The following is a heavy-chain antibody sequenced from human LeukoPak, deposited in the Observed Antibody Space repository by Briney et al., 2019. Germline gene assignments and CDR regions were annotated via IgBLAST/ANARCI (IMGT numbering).Heavy chain of an antibody. J-gene: IGHJ3*02. CDR2: ISSSSSYI. CDR1: GFTFSSYS. CDR3: ARVMVRGVIGAFDI. V-gene: IGHV3-21*01. D-gene: IGHD3-10*01. Sequence: GGSLRLSCAASGFTFSSYSMNWVRQAPGKGLEWVSSISSSSSYIYYADSVEGRFTISRDNAKNSLYLQMNSLRAEDTAVYYCARVMVRGVIGAFDIWGQGTMVTVSS.